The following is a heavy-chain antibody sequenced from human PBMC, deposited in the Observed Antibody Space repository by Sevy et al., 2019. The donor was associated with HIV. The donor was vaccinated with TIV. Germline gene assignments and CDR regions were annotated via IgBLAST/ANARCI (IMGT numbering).Heavy chain of an antibody. CDR3: ARSAALLAARRDHNWFDP. J-gene: IGHJ5*02. Sequence: ASVKVSCKASGYTFTSYAMHWVRQAPGQRLEWMGWINAGNGNTKYSQKFQGRVTITRDTSASTAYMELSSLRSEDTAVYYCARSAALLAARRDHNWFDPCGQGTLVTVSS. CDR2: INAGNGNT. D-gene: IGHD6-6*01. V-gene: IGHV1-3*01. CDR1: GYTFTSYA.